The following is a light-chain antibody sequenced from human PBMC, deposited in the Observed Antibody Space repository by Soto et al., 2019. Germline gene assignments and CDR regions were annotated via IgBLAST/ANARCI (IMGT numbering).Light chain of an antibody. CDR2: EVN. V-gene: IGLV2-8*01. CDR1: SSDVVTYIY. CDR3: SSYAGRNTVL. J-gene: IGLJ2*01. Sequence: QSALTQPPSASGSPGQSVTISCTGTSSDVVTYIYVSWYQQHPGKAPKLMIYEVNKRPSGVPDRFSGSKSGNTASLTVSGLQTEDEAHYYCSSYAGRNTVLFGGGTKLTVL.